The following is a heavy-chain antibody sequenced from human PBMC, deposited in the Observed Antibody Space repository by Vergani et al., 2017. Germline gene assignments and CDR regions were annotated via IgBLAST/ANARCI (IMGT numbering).Heavy chain of an antibody. D-gene: IGHD6-6*01. CDR1: GFPFSSYA. J-gene: IGHJ4*02. CDR3: AKDSSYSSSSGY. Sequence: EVPPFESGGGLVQPGGSLRLSCAASGFPFSSYAMSRVRQAPGRGLEWVPAISGSGGSTYYADSVKGRFTISRDNSKSRLYLQMNSLRAEDTAVYYCAKDSSYSSSSGYWGQGTLVTVSS. CDR2: ISGSGGST. V-gene: IGHV3-23*01.